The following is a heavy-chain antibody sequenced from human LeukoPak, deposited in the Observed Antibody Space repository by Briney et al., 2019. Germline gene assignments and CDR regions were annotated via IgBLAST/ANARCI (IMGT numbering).Heavy chain of an antibody. J-gene: IGHJ4*02. CDR2: IYYTGST. CDR1: GASISSYY. V-gene: IGHV4-59*08. D-gene: IGHD2-15*01. CDR3: ARTGYCSGGSCSYFDY. Sequence: SETLSLTCIVSGASISSYYWSWIRQPPGKGLEWIGYIYYTGSTNYNPSLKSRVTISVDTSKNQFSLKLTSVTAADTAVYYCARTGYCSGGSCSYFDYWGQGTLVTVSS.